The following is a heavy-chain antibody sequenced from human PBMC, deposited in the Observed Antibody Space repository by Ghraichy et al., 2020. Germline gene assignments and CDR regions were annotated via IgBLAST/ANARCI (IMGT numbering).Heavy chain of an antibody. D-gene: IGHD1-26*01. J-gene: IGHJ6*03. CDR3: ARAARHGRIVGAMSGQPERSYYYYYMDV. CDR2: IYYSGST. CDR1: GGSISSYY. V-gene: IGHV4-59*01. Sequence: SETLSLTCTVSGGSISSYYWSWIRQPPGKGLEWIGYIYYSGSTNYNPSLKSRVSISVDTSKNQFSLKLSSVTAADTAVYYCARAARHGRIVGAMSGQPERSYYYYYMDVWGKGTTVTVSS.